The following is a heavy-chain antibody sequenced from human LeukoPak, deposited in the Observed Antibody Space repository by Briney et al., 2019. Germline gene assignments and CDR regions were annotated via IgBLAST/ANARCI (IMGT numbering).Heavy chain of an antibody. D-gene: IGHD2-2*01. CDR2: INPNSGGT. J-gene: IGHJ6*03. Sequence: ASVKVSCKASGYTFTGYYIHWVRQAPGQGLKWMGWINPNSGGTNYAQKFQGRVTMTRDTSISTAYMELSRLRSDDTAVYYCAREVRGYCSSTSCYPYYYYYMDVWGKGTTVTVSS. CDR3: AREVRGYCSSTSCYPYYYYYMDV. CDR1: GYTFTGYY. V-gene: IGHV1-2*02.